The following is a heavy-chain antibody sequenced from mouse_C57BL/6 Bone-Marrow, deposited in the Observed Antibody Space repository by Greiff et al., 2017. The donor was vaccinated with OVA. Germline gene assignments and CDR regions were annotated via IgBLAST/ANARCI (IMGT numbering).Heavy chain of an antibody. Sequence: QVQLQQPGAELVKPGASVKMSCKASGYTFTSYWITWVKQRPGQGLEWIGDIYPGSGSTNYNEKFKSKATLTVDTSSGTAYMQLSSLKSEDSAVYYCARWSADDYGFDYWGQGTTLTVSS. V-gene: IGHV1-55*01. D-gene: IGHD2-4*01. CDR2: IYPGSGST. J-gene: IGHJ2*01. CDR3: ARWSADDYGFDY. CDR1: GYTFTSYW.